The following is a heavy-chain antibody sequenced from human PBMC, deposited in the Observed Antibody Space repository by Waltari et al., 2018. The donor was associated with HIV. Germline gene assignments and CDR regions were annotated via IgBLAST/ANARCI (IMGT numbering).Heavy chain of an antibody. CDR1: GVTFRTCW. CDR2: IKFRAKDT. CDR3: TSLTTRGDYYDL. J-gene: IGHJ4*02. V-gene: IGHV3-74*01. Sequence: EVQLVETGGRSVHPGESLRLSCVASGVTFRTCWMAWVRQAPGKGLEWVSLIKFRAKDTSYADSGKGRFTNSRDDTRNTVYLQMASLRAEDTALYYCTSLTTRGDYYDLWGQGTLVTVSS. D-gene: IGHD3-9*01.